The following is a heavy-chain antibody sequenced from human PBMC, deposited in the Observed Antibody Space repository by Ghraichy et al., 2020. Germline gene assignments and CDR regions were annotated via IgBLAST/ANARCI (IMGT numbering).Heavy chain of an antibody. CDR2: IRYDGSNK. CDR1: GFTFSSYG. Sequence: GESLNISCAASGFTFSSYGMHWVRQAPGKGLEWVAFIRYDGSNKYYADSVKGRFTISRDNSKNTLYLQMNSLRAEDTAVYYCAKLDTVVRTKRDAFDIWGQVTMVTVSS. V-gene: IGHV3-30*02. CDR3: AKLDTVVRTKRDAFDI. J-gene: IGHJ3*02. D-gene: IGHD4-23*01.